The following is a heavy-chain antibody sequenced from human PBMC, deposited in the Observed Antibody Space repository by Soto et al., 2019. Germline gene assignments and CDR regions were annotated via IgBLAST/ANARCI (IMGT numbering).Heavy chain of an antibody. CDR3: ASAAVTGTAGLDF. CDR1: GYTFTSYG. V-gene: IGHV1-18*04. Sequence: GASVKVSCKASGYTFTSYGISWVRQAPGQGLEWMGWISAYNGNTNYAQKLQGRVTMTTDTSTSTAYMELSRLTSDDTAVYYCASAAVTGTAGLDFWGQGTQVTVSS. J-gene: IGHJ4*02. D-gene: IGHD6-19*01. CDR2: ISAYNGNT.